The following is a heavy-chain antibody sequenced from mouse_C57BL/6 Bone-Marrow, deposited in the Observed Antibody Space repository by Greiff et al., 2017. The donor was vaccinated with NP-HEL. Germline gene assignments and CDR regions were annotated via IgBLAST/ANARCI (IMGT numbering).Heavy chain of an antibody. Sequence: EVHLVESGAELVRPGASVKLSCTVSGFNIKDDYMHWVKQRPEQGLEWIGWIDPENGATEYASKFQGKATITADTSSNTAYLQLSSLTSEDTAVYYCTTGGSSPYAMYYWGQGTSVTVSS. CDR3: TTGGSSPYAMYY. CDR2: IDPENGAT. J-gene: IGHJ4*01. D-gene: IGHD1-1*01. V-gene: IGHV14-4*01. CDR1: GFNIKDDY.